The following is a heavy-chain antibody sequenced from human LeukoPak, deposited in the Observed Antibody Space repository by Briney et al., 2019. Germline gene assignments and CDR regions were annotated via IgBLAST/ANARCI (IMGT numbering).Heavy chain of an antibody. J-gene: IGHJ4*02. CDR1: GYTFTSYG. Sequence: GASVKVSCKASGYTFTSYGISWVRQAPGQGLEWMGWISAYNGNTNYAQKLQGRVTMTTDTSTSTAYMELRSLRSDDTAVYYCARSLVYCSGGSCPFDYWGQGTLVTVSS. V-gene: IGHV1-18*01. CDR2: ISAYNGNT. CDR3: ARSLVYCSGGSCPFDY. D-gene: IGHD2-15*01.